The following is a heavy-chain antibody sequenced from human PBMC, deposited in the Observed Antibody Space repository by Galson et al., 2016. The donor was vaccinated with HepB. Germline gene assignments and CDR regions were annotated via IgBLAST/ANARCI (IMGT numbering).Heavy chain of an antibody. Sequence: SVKVSCKASGGTFSSYAISWVRQAPGQGLERMGGIIPIFGTANYAQKFQGRVTITADESTSTAYMELSSLRSEDTAVYYCARDQGAAGIYYYMDVWGKGTTVTVSS. CDR3: ARDQGAAGIYYYMDV. D-gene: IGHD6-13*01. V-gene: IGHV1-69*13. J-gene: IGHJ6*03. CDR2: IIPIFGTA. CDR1: GGTFSSYA.